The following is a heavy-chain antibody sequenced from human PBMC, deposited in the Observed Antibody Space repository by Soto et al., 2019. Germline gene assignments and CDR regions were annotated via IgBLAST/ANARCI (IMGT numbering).Heavy chain of an antibody. CDR1: GFSFSSYA. CDR3: AKDPNGDYGGAFDI. D-gene: IGHD4-17*01. CDR2: ISASGGRT. V-gene: IGHV3-23*01. J-gene: IGHJ3*02. Sequence: EVQLLESGGDLVQPGGSLRLSCAASGFSFSSYAMSWVRQAPGAGPEWVSGISASGGRTYYADSVKGRFTISRDKSKSTLYLQMDSLRAEDTALYYCAKDPNGDYGGAFDIWGRGTLVTVSS.